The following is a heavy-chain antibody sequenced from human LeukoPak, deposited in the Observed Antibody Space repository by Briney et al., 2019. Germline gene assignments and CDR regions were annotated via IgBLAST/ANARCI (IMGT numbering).Heavy chain of an antibody. CDR1: GGSISSYY. V-gene: IGHV4-59*01. Sequence: SETLSLTCTVSGGSISSYYWSWIRQPPGKGLEWIGYIYYSGSTNYNPSLKSRVTISVDTSKNQFSLKLSSVTAADTAVYYCARGRDVLRYFDWLYTPYYYYYMDVWGKGTTVTVSS. D-gene: IGHD3-9*01. CDR2: IYYSGST. J-gene: IGHJ6*03. CDR3: ARGRDVLRYFDWLYTPYYYYYMDV.